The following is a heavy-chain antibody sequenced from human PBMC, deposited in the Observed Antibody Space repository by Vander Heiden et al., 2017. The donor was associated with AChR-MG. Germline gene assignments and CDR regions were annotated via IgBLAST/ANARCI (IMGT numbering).Heavy chain of an antibody. Sequence: KASGYTFTDYYMHWVRQAPGQGLEWMGWINPNSGGTNYAQKFQGWVTMTRDTAISTAYMELSRLRSDDTAVYYCARERNTAMAYYYYDGMDVWGQGHTVNVA. D-gene: IGHD5-18*01. J-gene: IGHJ6*02. CDR1: GYTFTDYY. CDR3: ARERNTAMAYYYYDGMDV. CDR2: INPNSGGT. V-gene: IGHV1-2*04.